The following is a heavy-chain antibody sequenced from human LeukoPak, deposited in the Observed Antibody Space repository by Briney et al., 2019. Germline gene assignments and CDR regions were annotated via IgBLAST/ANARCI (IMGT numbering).Heavy chain of an antibody. Sequence: ASVKVSCKASGYSFNTYGITWVRQAPGQGLEWIGWISVDNGNTDYAQNLQGRVTMTTDKPTSTAYMELRSLISDDTAVYYCARSGRYNFGFDYWGQGTLVTVSS. CDR2: ISVDNGNT. V-gene: IGHV1-18*01. CDR3: ARSGRYNFGFDY. D-gene: IGHD5-18*01. J-gene: IGHJ4*02. CDR1: GYSFNTYG.